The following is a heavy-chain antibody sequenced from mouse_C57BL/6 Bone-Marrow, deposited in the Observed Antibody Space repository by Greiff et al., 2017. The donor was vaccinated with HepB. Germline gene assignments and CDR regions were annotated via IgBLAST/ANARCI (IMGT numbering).Heavy chain of an antibody. D-gene: IGHD1-1*01. J-gene: IGHJ4*01. Sequence: QVQLQQPGAELVMPGASVKLSCKASGYTFTSYWMHWVKQRPGQGLEWIGEIDPSDSYTNYNQKFKGKSTLTVEQSSSTAYMQLSSLTSEDSAVYYCARRDYYGSSYAMDYWGQGTSVTVSS. CDR2: IDPSDSYT. CDR1: GYTFTSYW. V-gene: IGHV1-69*01. CDR3: ARRDYYGSSYAMDY.